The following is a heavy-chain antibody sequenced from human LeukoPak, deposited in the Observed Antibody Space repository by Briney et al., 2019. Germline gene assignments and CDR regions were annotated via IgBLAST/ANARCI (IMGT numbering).Heavy chain of an antibody. Sequence: SQSLSLTCAISGDSVSSNSAAWNWIRQSPSRGLEWLGRTYYRSKWYNDYAVSVKSRITINPDTSKNQFSLQLNSVTTEDTAVYYCARDPRGEMATVFDYWGQGTLVTVSS. D-gene: IGHD5-24*01. CDR1: GDSVSSNSAA. V-gene: IGHV6-1*01. CDR2: TYYRSKWYN. CDR3: ARDPRGEMATVFDY. J-gene: IGHJ4*02.